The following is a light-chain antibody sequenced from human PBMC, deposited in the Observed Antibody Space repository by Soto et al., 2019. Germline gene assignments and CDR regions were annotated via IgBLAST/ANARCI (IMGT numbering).Light chain of an antibody. CDR1: QSVNSRY. J-gene: IGKJ5*01. Sequence: DTVLTQSPGTLSLSPGERATLXXRASQSVNSRYIAWYQVKPCQAPRLXXYEASSRATGIPDRFSGGGSGTDFTLSISKVEPEDFAVYYCQQYGRPPRATFGQGTRLEIK. CDR2: EAS. CDR3: QQYGRPPRAT. V-gene: IGKV3-20*01.